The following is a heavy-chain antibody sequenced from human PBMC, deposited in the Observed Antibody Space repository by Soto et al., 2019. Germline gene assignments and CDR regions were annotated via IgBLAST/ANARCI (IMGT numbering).Heavy chain of an antibody. Sequence: RGSVRLPCAGSAFIISAHYIPWVRQAPGKGLEWVGRCSDKAPRYSTASAAPVKGRFTPSRDESKESVYLLTTSLKTEDTPVSYCVRATYFSDRRGYTGFSDYWGEGNLVTVSS. CDR2: CSDKAPRYST. CDR3: VRATYFSDRRGYTGFSDY. CDR1: AFIISAHY. J-gene: IGHJ4*02. V-gene: IGHV3-72*01. D-gene: IGHD3-9*01.